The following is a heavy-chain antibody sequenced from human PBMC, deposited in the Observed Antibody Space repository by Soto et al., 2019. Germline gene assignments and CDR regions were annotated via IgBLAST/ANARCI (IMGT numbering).Heavy chain of an antibody. CDR3: ARQDIVTAPVRAVYFDS. J-gene: IGHJ4*02. CDR1: GYSFTRQW. V-gene: IGHV5-51*01. CDR2: IYPGDSDA. Sequence: GESLKISCKANGYSFTRQWIGWVRQQPGKGLEWVAVIYPGDSDARYSPSFQGQVTISADNSINTAYLQWSSLKASDTAIYFCARQDIVTAPVRAVYFDSWGQGTPVTVSS. D-gene: IGHD2-15*01.